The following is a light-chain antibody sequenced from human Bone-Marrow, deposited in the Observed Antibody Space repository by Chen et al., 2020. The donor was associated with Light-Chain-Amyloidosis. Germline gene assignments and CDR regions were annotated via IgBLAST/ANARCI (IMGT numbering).Light chain of an antibody. CDR3: QSYQGSSQGV. CDR1: RGSIATNY. CDR2: EDD. V-gene: IGLV6-57*01. Sequence: NFMLTQPHSVSESPGKTVIISCTRSRGSIATNYVQWYQQRPGSSPTTVIYEDDQRPSGVPDRCSGSIDRSSNSASITISGLTAEDEADYCCQSYQGSSQGVFGGGTKLTVL. J-gene: IGLJ3*02.